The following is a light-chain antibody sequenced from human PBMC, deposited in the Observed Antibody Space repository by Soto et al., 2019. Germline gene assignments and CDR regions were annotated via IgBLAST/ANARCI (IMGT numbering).Light chain of an antibody. J-gene: IGKJ1*01. CDR3: QHYGGSLTWT. CDR2: GAS. Sequence: SWLTQSPGTLALSPGEGATLSCRASQRVTSSYLAWYQQKPGQAPRLLIYGASSRATGIPDRFSGGGSGTDFSLIISRLEPEDFAVYYCQHYGGSLTWTFGQGTKVDIK. V-gene: IGKV3-20*01. CDR1: QRVTSSY.